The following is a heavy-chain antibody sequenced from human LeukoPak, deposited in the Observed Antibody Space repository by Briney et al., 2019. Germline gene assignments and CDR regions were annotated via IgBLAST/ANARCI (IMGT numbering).Heavy chain of an antibody. D-gene: IGHD1-1*01. CDR2: INPSGGST. V-gene: IGHV1-46*01. CDR1: GYTFTSYY. CDR3: ARGTTDAY. Sequence: ASAKVSCKASGYTFTSYYIDWVRQAPGQGLEWMGVINPSGGSTRYAQKFQGRVTMTGDPSTRTVYMELSSLTSDDTAVYYCARGTTDAYWGRGTPVTVSS. J-gene: IGHJ4*02.